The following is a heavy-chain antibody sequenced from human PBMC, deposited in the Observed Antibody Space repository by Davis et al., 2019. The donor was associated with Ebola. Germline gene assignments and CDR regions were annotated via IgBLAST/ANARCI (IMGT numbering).Heavy chain of an antibody. V-gene: IGHV4-61*01. CDR2: IYYSGST. Sequence: PSETLSLTCTVSGGSVSSGSYYWSWIRQPPGKGLEWIGYIYYSGSTNYNPSLKSRVTISVDTSKNQFSLKLSSVTAADTAVYYCAREGAPGIAAAGPSDDLAPPYYFDYWGQGTLVTVSS. CDR3: AREGAPGIAAAGPSDDLAPPYYFDY. J-gene: IGHJ4*02. D-gene: IGHD6-13*01. CDR1: GGSVSSGSYY.